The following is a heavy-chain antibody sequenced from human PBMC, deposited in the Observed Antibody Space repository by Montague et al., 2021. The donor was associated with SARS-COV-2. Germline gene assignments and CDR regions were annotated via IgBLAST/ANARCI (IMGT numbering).Heavy chain of an antibody. CDR3: ARAERESCGDGNCYQYFFNY. CDR1: GDSVSTNSGT. D-gene: IGHD2-15*01. J-gene: IGHJ4*02. Sequence: CAISGDSVSTNSGTWNWVRLSPSRGLEWLGRTYYRSEWYSDYSVSVKSRISINPDTSKNQFSLQLNSVTPEDTAVYYRARAERESCGDGNCYQYFFNYWGQGTLVTVSS. CDR2: TYYRSEWYS. V-gene: IGHV6-1*01.